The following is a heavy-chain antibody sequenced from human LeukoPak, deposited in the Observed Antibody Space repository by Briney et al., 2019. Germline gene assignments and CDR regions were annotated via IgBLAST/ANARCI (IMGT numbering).Heavy chain of an antibody. CDR3: ATREGDYYYYYMDV. J-gene: IGHJ6*03. V-gene: IGHV1-69*05. Sequence: SVKVSCKASGGTFSSYAISWVRQAPGQGLEWMGGIIPIFGTANYAQKFQGRVTITTDESTSTAYMELSSLRSEDTAVYYCATREGDYYYYYMDVWGKGTTVTVSS. CDR1: GGTFSSYA. CDR2: IIPIFGTA.